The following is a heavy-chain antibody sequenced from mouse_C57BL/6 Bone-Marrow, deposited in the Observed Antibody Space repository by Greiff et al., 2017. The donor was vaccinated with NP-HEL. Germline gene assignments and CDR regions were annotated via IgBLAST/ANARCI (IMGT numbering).Heavy chain of an antibody. V-gene: IGHV2-2*01. D-gene: IGHD4-1*01. CDR1: GFSLTSYG. J-gene: IGHJ2*01. CDR3: ARGELGRYYFDY. Sequence: VQGVESGPGLVQPSQSLSITCTVSGFSLTSYGVHWVRQSPGKGLEWLGVIWRGGSTDYNAAFISRLSISKDKSKSQVFFKMNSLQADDTAIDYCARGELGRYYFDYWGQGTTLTVSS. CDR2: IWRGGST.